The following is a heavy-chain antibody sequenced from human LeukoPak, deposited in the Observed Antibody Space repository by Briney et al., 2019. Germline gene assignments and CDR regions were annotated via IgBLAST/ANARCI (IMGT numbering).Heavy chain of an antibody. Sequence: SETLSLTCTVSGGSISSSSYYWGWIRQPPGKGLEWIGSIYYSGSTYYNPSLKSRVTISVDTSKNQFSLKLISVTAADTAVYYCARGAGIAVAGTVWGQGTLVTVSS. CDR2: IYYSGST. CDR3: ARGAGIAVAGTV. D-gene: IGHD6-13*01. CDR1: GGSISSSSYY. V-gene: IGHV4-39*07. J-gene: IGHJ4*02.